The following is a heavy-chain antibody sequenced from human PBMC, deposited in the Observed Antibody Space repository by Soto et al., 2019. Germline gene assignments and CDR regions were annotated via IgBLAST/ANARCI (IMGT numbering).Heavy chain of an antibody. D-gene: IGHD1-26*01. V-gene: IGHV3-33*01. CDR3: ARGSGSYLDY. Sequence: QVQLVESGGGVVQPGRSLRLSCAASGFTFSSYGMHWVRQAPGKGLEWVAVIWYDGSNKYYADSVKGRFTISRDNSKNTLYLQMNSLRAEDTAVYYCARGSGSYLDYWCQGTLVTVSS. CDR1: GFTFSSYG. CDR2: IWYDGSNK. J-gene: IGHJ4*02.